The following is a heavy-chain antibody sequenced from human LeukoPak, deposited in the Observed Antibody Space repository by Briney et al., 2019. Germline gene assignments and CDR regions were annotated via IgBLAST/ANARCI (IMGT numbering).Heavy chain of an antibody. D-gene: IGHD6-6*01. CDR3: ARHRGVYSSSTPIDY. V-gene: IGHV5-51*01. J-gene: IGHJ4*02. CDR2: ILPGDSDT. Sequence: GGSLKISCQGSGYSFTSFWIGWVRQVPGKGLEWMGIILPGDSDTRISPSFQGQVTISADKSISTAYLQWSSLKASDTAMNYCARHRGVYSSSTPIDYWGQGALVTVSS. CDR1: GYSFTSFW.